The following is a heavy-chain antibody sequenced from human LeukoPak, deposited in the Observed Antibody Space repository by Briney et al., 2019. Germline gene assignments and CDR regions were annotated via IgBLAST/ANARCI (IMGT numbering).Heavy chain of an antibody. CDR2: INHSGST. Sequence: SETLSLTCAVYGGSFSGYYWSWIRQPPGKGLEWIGEINHSGSTNYNPSLKSRVTISVDTSKNQFSLKLSSVTAADTAVYYCARTLIAAAAYGRMGYYYYHMDVWGKGTTVTVSS. J-gene: IGHJ6*03. CDR1: GGSFSGYY. V-gene: IGHV4-34*01. D-gene: IGHD6-13*01. CDR3: ARTLIAAAAYGRMGYYYYHMDV.